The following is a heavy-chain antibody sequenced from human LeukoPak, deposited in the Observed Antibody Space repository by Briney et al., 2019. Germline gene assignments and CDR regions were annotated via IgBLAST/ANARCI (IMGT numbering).Heavy chain of an antibody. Sequence: SETLSLTCTVYGGSISTYYWSWIRQPPGKGLEWIGYIYYSGSTNYNPSLKSRVTISVDTSKNQFSLKLSSVTAADTAVYYCARTTTVTGKMDVWGKGTTVTISS. CDR3: ARTTTVTGKMDV. CDR1: GGSISTYY. CDR2: IYYSGST. V-gene: IGHV4-59*01. D-gene: IGHD4-17*01. J-gene: IGHJ6*04.